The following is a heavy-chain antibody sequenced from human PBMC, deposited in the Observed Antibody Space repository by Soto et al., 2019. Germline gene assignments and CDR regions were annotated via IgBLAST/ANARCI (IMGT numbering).Heavy chain of an antibody. CDR2: ISYDGSNK. CDR1: GFTFSSYA. J-gene: IGHJ6*02. Sequence: GGSLRLSCAASGFTFSSYAMHWVRQAPGTGLEWVAVISYDGSNKYYADSVKGRFTISRDNSKNTLYLQMNSLRAEDTAVYYCARDIVVVPAAPKKRTSYYYYGMDVWGQGTTVTVSS. V-gene: IGHV3-30-3*01. CDR3: ARDIVVVPAAPKKRTSYYYYGMDV. D-gene: IGHD2-2*01.